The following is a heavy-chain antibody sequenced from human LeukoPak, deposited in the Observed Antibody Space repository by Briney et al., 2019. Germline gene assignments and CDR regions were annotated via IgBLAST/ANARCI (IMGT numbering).Heavy chain of an antibody. Sequence: PGGSLRLSCAASGFTFSSYAMHWVRQAPGKGLEYVSAISSNGGSTYYANSVEGRFTISRDNSKNTLYLQMGSLRAEDMAVYYCARDCARGYGDPQGAFDIWGQGTMVTVSS. D-gene: IGHD4-17*01. CDR3: ARDCARGYGDPQGAFDI. CDR1: GFTFSSYA. J-gene: IGHJ3*02. CDR2: ISSNGGST. V-gene: IGHV3-64*01.